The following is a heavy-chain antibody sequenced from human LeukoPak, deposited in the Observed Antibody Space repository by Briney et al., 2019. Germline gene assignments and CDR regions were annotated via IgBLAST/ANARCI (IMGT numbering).Heavy chain of an antibody. D-gene: IGHD6-6*01. CDR1: GGSISSSSYY. CDR2: IHYGGGT. V-gene: IGHV4-39*07. Sequence: SETLSLTCTVSGGSISSSSYYWGWIRQPPGKGLEWIGSIHYGGGTHYNPSLKSRVTISRDTSKNQFSLKLSSVTAADTAVYYCARYSSSSGDWGQGTLVTVSS. J-gene: IGHJ1*01. CDR3: ARYSSSSGD.